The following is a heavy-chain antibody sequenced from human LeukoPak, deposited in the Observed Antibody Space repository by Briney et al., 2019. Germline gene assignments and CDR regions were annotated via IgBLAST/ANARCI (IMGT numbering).Heavy chain of an antibody. CDR3: ARKPNDYGDYVLDY. CDR1: GYTFTSYG. V-gene: IGHV1-18*01. J-gene: IGHJ4*02. Sequence: GASVKVSCKASGYTFTSYGISWVRQAPGQGLEWMGWISAYNGNTNYAQKLQGRVTMTTDTSTSTAYMELRSLRSDDTAVYYCARKPNDYGDYVLDYWGQGTLVTVSS. D-gene: IGHD4-17*01. CDR2: ISAYNGNT.